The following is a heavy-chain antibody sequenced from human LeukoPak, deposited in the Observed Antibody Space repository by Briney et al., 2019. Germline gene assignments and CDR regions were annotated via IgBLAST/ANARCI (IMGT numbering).Heavy chain of an antibody. J-gene: IGHJ6*02. D-gene: IGHD1-7*01. V-gene: IGHV1-8*01. Sequence: ASVKVSCKASGYTFTSYDINWVRQATGQGLEWMGWMNPNSGNTGYAQKFQGRVTMTRNTSISTAYMELSSLRSEDTAVYYCARVLGTIYGTYYYYYGMDVWGQGTTVTVSS. CDR1: GYTFTSYD. CDR3: ARVLGTIYGTYYYYYGMDV. CDR2: MNPNSGNT.